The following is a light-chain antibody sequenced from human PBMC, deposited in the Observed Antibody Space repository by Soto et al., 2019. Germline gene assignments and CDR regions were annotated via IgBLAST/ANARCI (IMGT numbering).Light chain of an antibody. Sequence: EIVLTQSPGTLSLSPGERATLSCRASQFLSSSYVVWYQQKPGQAPRLLIYAASSRATGIPDRFSGSGSATEYTLPISRLEPEDFAVYYCQQQGTFGQGTRLEIK. CDR1: QFLSSSY. CDR3: QQQGT. CDR2: AAS. J-gene: IGKJ2*01. V-gene: IGKV3-20*01.